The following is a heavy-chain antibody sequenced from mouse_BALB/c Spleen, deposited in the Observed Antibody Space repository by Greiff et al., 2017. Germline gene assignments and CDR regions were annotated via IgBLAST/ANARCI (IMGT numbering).Heavy chain of an antibody. D-gene: IGHD4-1*01. CDR3: AGAGTD. V-gene: IGHV1-87*01. CDR2: IYPGDGDT. CDR1: GYTFTSYW. J-gene: IGHJ3*01. Sequence: QVQLQQSGAELARPGASVKLSCKASGYTFTSYWMQWVKQRPGQGLEWIGAIYPGDGDTRYTQKFKGKATLTADKSSSTAYMQLSSLASEDSAVYYCAGAGTDWGQGTLVTVSA.